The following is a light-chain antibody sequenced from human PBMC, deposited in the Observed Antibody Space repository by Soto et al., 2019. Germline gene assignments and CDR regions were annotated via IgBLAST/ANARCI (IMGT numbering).Light chain of an antibody. Sequence: DIQMTQSPSSLSASVVDRFTITFQASQDISNYLNWYQQKPGKAPKRLIYAASSLQSGVPSRFSGSGSGTEFTLTISSLQPEDFATYYCLQHNSYPITFGQGTRLEIK. CDR2: AAS. J-gene: IGKJ5*01. V-gene: IGKV1-17*01. CDR1: QDISNY. CDR3: LQHNSYPIT.